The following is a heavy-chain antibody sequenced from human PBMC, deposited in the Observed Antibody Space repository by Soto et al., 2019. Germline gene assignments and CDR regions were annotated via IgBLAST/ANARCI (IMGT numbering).Heavy chain of an antibody. V-gene: IGHV3-30*18. J-gene: IGHJ6*02. CDR3: AKDWRWEQQIYGMNV. CDR2: ISYDGRNK. D-gene: IGHD1-26*01. CDR1: DFSFRNYG. Sequence: GGSLRLSCVASDFSFRNYGMHWVRQAPGKGLEWVADISYDGRNKYYAESVKGRFTISRDNSKNTLYLQMNSLRTEDTAVYYCAKDWRWEQQIYGMNVWGQGTTVTVSS.